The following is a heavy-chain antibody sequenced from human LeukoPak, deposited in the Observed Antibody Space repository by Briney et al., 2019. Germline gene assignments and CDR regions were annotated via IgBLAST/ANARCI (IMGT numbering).Heavy chain of an antibody. CDR1: GFTFSSYS. V-gene: IGHV3-21*01. D-gene: IGHD3-22*01. CDR3: ATGRSYYDSSGYPSPDY. J-gene: IGHJ4*02. CDR2: ISSSSSYI. Sequence: PGRSLRLSCAASGFTFSSYSMNWVRQAPGKGLEWVSSISSSSSYIYYADSVKGRFTISRDNAKNSLYLQMNSLRAEDTAVYYCATGRSYYDSSGYPSPDYWGQGTLVTVSS.